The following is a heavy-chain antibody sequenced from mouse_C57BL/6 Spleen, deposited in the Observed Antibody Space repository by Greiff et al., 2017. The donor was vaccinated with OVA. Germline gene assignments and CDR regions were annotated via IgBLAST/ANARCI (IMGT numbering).Heavy chain of an antibody. CDR1: GYTFTDYY. CDR3: ASHYYGSSYGYFDV. V-gene: IGHV1-26*01. CDR2: INPNNGGT. D-gene: IGHD1-1*01. J-gene: IGHJ1*03. Sequence: EVQLQQSGPELVKPGASVKISCKASGYTFTDYYMNWVKQSHGKSLEWIGDINPNNGGTSYNQKFKGKATLTVDKSPSTAYRELRSLTSEDSAVYYSASHYYGSSYGYFDVWGTGTTVTVSS.